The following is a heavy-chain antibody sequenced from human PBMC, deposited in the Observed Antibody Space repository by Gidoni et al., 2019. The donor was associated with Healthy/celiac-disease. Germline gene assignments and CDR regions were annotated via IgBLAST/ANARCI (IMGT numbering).Heavy chain of an antibody. Sequence: EVQLLESGGGLVQPGGSLSLSCAASGFPFRRYARSWVGQAPGKGLEWVSAISGSGGRTYYADSVKGRFTISRDNSKNTLYLQMNSLRAEDTAVYYCAKWESMIVSLYGMDVWGQGTTVTVSS. CDR1: GFPFRRYA. CDR3: AKWESMIVSLYGMDV. CDR2: ISGSGGRT. J-gene: IGHJ6*02. D-gene: IGHD3-22*01. V-gene: IGHV3-23*01.